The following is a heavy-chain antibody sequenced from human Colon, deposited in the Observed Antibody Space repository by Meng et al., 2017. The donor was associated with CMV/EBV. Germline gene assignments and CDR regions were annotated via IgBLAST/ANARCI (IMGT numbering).Heavy chain of an antibody. J-gene: IGHJ5*02. CDR3: ARNRLECGGDCYFADS. Sequence: GESLKISCAASGFSVRNNYVSWVRRGPGKGLEWVSVIYDTGRTYYADSVKGRFTVSRDESKNTVFLQMNNLRAEDTAVYYCARNRLECGGDCYFADSWGQGTLVTVSS. V-gene: IGHV3-66*01. CDR1: GFSVRNNY. CDR2: IYDTGRT. D-gene: IGHD2-21*02.